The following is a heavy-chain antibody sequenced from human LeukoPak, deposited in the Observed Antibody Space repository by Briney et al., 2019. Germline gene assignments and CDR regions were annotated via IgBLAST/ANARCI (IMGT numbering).Heavy chain of an antibody. D-gene: IGHD2-15*01. J-gene: IGHJ4*02. CDR2: ISAYNGNT. V-gene: IGHV1-18*01. CDR3: ARDDKRHCSGGSCPAYFDY. Sequence: ASVKVSCKASGYTFANYGISWVRQAPGQGLEWIAWISAYNGNTNYALKLRGRVTMTTDTSTSTAYLELRSLRSDDTAIYYCARDDKRHCSGGSCPAYFDYWGQGTLVTVSS. CDR1: GYTFANYG.